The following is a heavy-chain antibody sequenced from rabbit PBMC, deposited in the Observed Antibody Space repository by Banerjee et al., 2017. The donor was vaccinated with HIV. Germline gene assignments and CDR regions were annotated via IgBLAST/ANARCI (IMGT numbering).Heavy chain of an antibody. CDR2: INAVDDNKI. D-gene: IGHD4-1*01. J-gene: IGHJ4*01. CDR1: GFSFSGTYW. CDR3: ARDLAGVIGWNFNL. V-gene: IGHV1S45*01. Sequence: QEQLVESGGGLVKPGGTLTLTCTASGFSFSGTYWVCWVRQAPVTGLEWIACINAVDDNKICYASWAKGRFTISRTSSTTVTLQMTSLTAADTATYFCARDLAGVIGWNFNLWGQGTLVTVS.